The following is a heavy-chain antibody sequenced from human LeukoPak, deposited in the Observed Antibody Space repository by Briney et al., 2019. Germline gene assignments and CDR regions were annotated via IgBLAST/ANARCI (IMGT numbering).Heavy chain of an antibody. CDR3: AKSSPRGYGAFHI. V-gene: IGHV5-51*01. D-gene: IGHD2-15*01. Sequence: GESLKISCKGSGYSFTSYWIGWVRQMPGKGLEWMGIIYPGDSDTITRDSPSFQGQVTISADKSISTAFLQWSSLKASDTAMYYCAKSSPRGYGAFHIWGQGTMVTVSS. CDR1: GYSFTSYW. CDR2: IYPGDSDTIT. J-gene: IGHJ3*02.